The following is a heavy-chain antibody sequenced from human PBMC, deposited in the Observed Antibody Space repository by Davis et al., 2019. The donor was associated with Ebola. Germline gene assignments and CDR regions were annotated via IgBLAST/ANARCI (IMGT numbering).Heavy chain of an antibody. CDR2: ISYDGSNK. V-gene: IGHV3-30-3*01. Sequence: PGGSLRLSCAASGFTFSSYAMHWVRQAPGKGLEWVAVISYDGSNKYYADSVKGRFTISRDNSNNLLYLQMNSLRAEDTAVYYCAIPDCSGANCYSVYIKNWGQGTLVTVSS. D-gene: IGHD2-15*01. CDR1: GFTFSSYA. CDR3: AIPDCSGANCYSVYIKN. J-gene: IGHJ4*02.